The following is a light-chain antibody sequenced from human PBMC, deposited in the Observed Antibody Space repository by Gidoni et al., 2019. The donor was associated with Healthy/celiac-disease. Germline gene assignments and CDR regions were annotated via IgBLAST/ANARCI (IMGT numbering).Light chain of an antibody. J-gene: IGLJ1*01. Sequence: DVGGYNYVSWYQQHPGKAPKLMIYEVSNRPSGVSNRFSGSKSGNTASLTISGLQAEDEADYYCSSYTSSSTLYVFGTGTKVTVL. V-gene: IGLV2-14*01. CDR3: SSYTSSSTLYV. CDR2: EVS. CDR1: DVGGYNY.